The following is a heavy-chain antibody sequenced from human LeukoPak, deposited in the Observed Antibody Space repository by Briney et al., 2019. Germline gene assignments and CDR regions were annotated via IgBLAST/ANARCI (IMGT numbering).Heavy chain of an antibody. CDR1: GVTVSDNY. D-gene: IGHD2-15*01. Sequence: TGGSLRLSCAASGVTVSDNYMSWVRQAPGKGLEWVSLIYSGGSTYYADSVKGRFTISRDNSKNTLYLQMNSLRAEDTAVYYCAKCVNRGSCYSFDYWGQGTLVTVSS. V-gene: IGHV3-53*01. CDR3: AKCVNRGSCYSFDY. J-gene: IGHJ4*02. CDR2: IYSGGST.